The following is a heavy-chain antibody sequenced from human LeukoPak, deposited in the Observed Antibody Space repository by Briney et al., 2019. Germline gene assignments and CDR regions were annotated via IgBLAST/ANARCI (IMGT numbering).Heavy chain of an antibody. CDR2: INPSGGST. CDR3: ASRSGSYFSFDI. Sequence: ASVKVSFKASGYTFTSYYMHWVRQAPGQGLEWMGIINPSGGSTSYAQKFQGRVTMTRDTSTSTVYMELSSLRSEDAAVYYCASRSGSYFSFDIWGQGTMVTVSS. CDR1: GYTFTSYY. J-gene: IGHJ3*02. D-gene: IGHD1-26*01. V-gene: IGHV1-46*01.